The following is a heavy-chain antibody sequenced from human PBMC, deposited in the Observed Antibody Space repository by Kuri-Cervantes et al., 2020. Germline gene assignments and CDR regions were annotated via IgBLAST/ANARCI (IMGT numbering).Heavy chain of an antibody. J-gene: IGHJ4*02. V-gene: IGHV3-53*01. CDR1: GFTVSSNY. D-gene: IGHD1-26*01. Sequence: GGSLRLSCAASGFTVSSNYMSWVRQAPGKGLEWVSVIYSGGSTYYADSVKGRFTISRDNSKNTLYLQMNSLRAEDTAVYYCAKRGISSVGATINLDHWGQGTLVTVSS. CDR3: AKRGISSVGATINLDH. CDR2: IYSGGST.